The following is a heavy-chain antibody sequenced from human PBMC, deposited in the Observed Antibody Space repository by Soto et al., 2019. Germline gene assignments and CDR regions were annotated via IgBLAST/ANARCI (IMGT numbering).Heavy chain of an antibody. CDR1: GFTFSSYG. CDR3: AKDTYSYDRSGDYVFYY. J-gene: IGHJ4*02. V-gene: IGHV3-30*18. Sequence: QVQLVESGGGVVQPGMSLRLSCAASGFTFSSYGMHWVRQAPGRGLEGVAVVSHDGSNKHYEDSVEGRFTISRDKPTNTVYLQMNSLSAEDTAVYYCAKDTYSYDRSGDYVFYYWGQGTLVTVSS. D-gene: IGHD3-22*01. CDR2: VSHDGSNK.